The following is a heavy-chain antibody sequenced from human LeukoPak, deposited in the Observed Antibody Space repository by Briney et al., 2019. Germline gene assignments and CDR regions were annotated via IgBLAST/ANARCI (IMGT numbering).Heavy chain of an antibody. V-gene: IGHV3-23*01. CDR2: IGSDNKP. D-gene: IGHD3-10*02. Sequence: GGSLRLSCTASGFTLSTYAMTWVRQPPGKGLEWVSSIGSDNKPHYSESVKGRFAISRDNSKSMLFLQLNSLRAEDTALYYCARDLHDYVAMDVWGQGTTVTVSS. J-gene: IGHJ6*02. CDR3: ARDLHDYVAMDV. CDR1: GFTLSTYA.